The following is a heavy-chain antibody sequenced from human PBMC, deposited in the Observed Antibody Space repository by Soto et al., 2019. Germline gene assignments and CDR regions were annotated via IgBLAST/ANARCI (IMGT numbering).Heavy chain of an antibody. D-gene: IGHD6-13*01. Sequence: PWGSLRLSCAASGFTFSSYSMNCVRQAPWKGLEWVSSISSSSSYIYYADSVKGRFTISRDNAKNSLYLQMNSLRAEDTAVYYCARSAAGYWYFDLWGRGTLVTVSS. CDR2: ISSSSSYI. V-gene: IGHV3-21*01. CDR1: GFTFSSYS. J-gene: IGHJ2*01. CDR3: ARSAAGYWYFDL.